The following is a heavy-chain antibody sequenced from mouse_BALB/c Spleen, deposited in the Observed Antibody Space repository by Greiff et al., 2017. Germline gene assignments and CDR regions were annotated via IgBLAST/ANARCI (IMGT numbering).Heavy chain of an antibody. CDR2: INPYNGDT. CDR3: ARGEYGNYVFDY. CDR1: GYSFTGYF. J-gene: IGHJ2*01. D-gene: IGHD2-10*02. Sequence: VQLQQSGPELVKPGASVKISCKASGYSFTGYFMNWVMQSHGKSLEWIGRINPYNGDTFYNQKFKGKATLTVDKSSSTAHMELRSLASEDSAVYYCARGEYGNYVFDYWGQGTTLTVSS. V-gene: IGHV1-20*02.